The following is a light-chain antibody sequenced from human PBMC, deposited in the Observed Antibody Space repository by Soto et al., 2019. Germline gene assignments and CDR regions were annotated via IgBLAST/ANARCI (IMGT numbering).Light chain of an antibody. CDR3: QQCYSAPLT. CDR2: WAS. V-gene: IGKV4-1*01. J-gene: IGKJ4*01. CDR1: QTVLSSSNNKNY. Sequence: DIVMTQSPDSLAVSLGERATINCKTSQTVLSSSNNKNYLIWYQQKPGQPPKLLISWASTRESGVPDRFSGSGFGTDFTLTISSLQAEDVAVYYSQQCYSAPLTFGGGTKVEIK.